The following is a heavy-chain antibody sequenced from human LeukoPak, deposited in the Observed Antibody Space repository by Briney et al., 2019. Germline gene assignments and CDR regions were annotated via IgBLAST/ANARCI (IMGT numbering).Heavy chain of an antibody. J-gene: IGHJ4*02. Sequence: PGGSLRLSCAGSGFTFSSYARHWVRQAPGKGREGVAVISYDGSNKYYADSVKGRFTISRDNSKNTLYLQMNSLRAEDTAVYYCARDSSIAAAGTLDYWGQGTLVTVSS. CDR1: GFTFSSYA. V-gene: IGHV3-30*04. D-gene: IGHD6-13*01. CDR3: ARDSSIAAAGTLDY. CDR2: ISYDGSNK.